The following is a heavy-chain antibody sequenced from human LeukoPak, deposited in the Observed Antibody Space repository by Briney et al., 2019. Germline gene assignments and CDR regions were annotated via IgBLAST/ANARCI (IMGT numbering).Heavy chain of an antibody. CDR2: IYHSGST. CDR3: ARRYGSGSSGTFDY. CDR1: GGSISSRNW. V-gene: IGHV4-4*02. Sequence: SGTLSLTCAVSGGSISSRNWWSWVRQPPGKGLEWIGEIYHSGSTNYNPSLKTRVTISVDKSKNQFSLKLNSVTAADTAVYYCARRYGSGSSGTFDYWGQGTLVTVSS. D-gene: IGHD3-10*01. J-gene: IGHJ4*02.